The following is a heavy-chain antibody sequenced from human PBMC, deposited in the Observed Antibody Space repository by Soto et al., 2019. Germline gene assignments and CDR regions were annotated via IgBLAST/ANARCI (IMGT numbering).Heavy chain of an antibody. J-gene: IGHJ4*02. Sequence: EVQLLESGGGLVQPGGSLRLSCAASGFTFSSYAMSWVRQAPGKGLEWVSAISGSGGSTYYADSVKGRFTISRDNSKNTLYLHMNSLRAEDTAVYYCANAGGYSYDYPFDYWGQGTLVTVSS. V-gene: IGHV3-23*01. CDR3: ANAGGYSYDYPFDY. D-gene: IGHD5-18*01. CDR1: GFTFSSYA. CDR2: ISGSGGST.